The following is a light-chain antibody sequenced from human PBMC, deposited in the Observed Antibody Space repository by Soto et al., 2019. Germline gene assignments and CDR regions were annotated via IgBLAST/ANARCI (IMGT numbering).Light chain of an antibody. CDR3: SSHTSSSTVYV. J-gene: IGLJ1*01. CDR2: EVS. V-gene: IGLV2-14*01. CDR1: SSDVGAYKY. Sequence: QSVLTQSASVSGSPGQSITISCTGTSSDVGAYKYVSWYQQHPGQAPKLMIYEVSNRPSGVSNRFSGSKSGNTASLTISGLQAEDEADYYCSSHTSSSTVYVFGTGTKVTVL.